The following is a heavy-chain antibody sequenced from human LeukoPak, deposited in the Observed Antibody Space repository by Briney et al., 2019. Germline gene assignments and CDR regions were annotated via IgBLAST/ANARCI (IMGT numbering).Heavy chain of an antibody. J-gene: IGHJ4*02. CDR3: ARELEDSSGYFRDY. V-gene: IGHV3-21*01. Sequence: GGSLRLPCAASGFTFSSYSMNWVRQAPGKGLEWVSSISSSSSYIYYADSVKGRFTISRDNAKNSLYLQMNSLRAEDAAVYYCARELEDSSGYFRDYWGQGTLVTVSS. CDR1: GFTFSSYS. CDR2: ISSSSSYI. D-gene: IGHD3-22*01.